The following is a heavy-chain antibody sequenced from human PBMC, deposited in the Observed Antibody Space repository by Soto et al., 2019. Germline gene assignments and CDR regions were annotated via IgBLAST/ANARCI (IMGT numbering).Heavy chain of an antibody. CDR3: ASAYGARFDI. D-gene: IGHD4-17*01. J-gene: IGHJ3*02. CDR1: GYIFSTNW. Sequence: GESLKISCKGSGYIFSTNWIGWVRQMPGKGLEWMGIIYPADSDTRYSPSFQGQVTISADKSISTAYLQWSSLKASDTAIYYCASAYGARFDIWGQGTMVTVSS. V-gene: IGHV5-51*01. CDR2: IYPADSDT.